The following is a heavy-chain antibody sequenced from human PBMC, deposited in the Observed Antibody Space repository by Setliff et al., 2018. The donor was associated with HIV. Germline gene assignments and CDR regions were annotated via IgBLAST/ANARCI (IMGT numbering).Heavy chain of an antibody. V-gene: IGHV4-38-2*01. CDR3: ARGGGFSDYDPYYYYYMDV. J-gene: IGHJ6*03. CDR1: GYSISSGYY. Sequence: LSLTCAFSGYSISSGYYWGWIRQPPGKGLEWIGSVSHSGTTYYNASLKSRVTISVDTSKNQLSLKLSSVTAADTAVYYCARGGGFSDYDPYYYYYMDVWGKGTTVTVS. D-gene: IGHD5-12*01. CDR2: VSHSGTT.